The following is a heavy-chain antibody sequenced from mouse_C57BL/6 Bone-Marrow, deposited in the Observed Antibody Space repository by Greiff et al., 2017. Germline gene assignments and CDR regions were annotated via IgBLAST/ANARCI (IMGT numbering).Heavy chain of an antibody. CDR2: IYPGSGST. V-gene: IGHV1-55*01. J-gene: IGHJ1*03. CDR1: GYTFTSYW. Sequence: QVQLQQPGAELVKPGASVKLSCKASGYTFTSYWITWVKQRPGQGLEWIGDIYPGSGSTNYNEKFKSKATLTVDTSSSTAYMQLSSLTSEDSAVYYCARDGSSYCWYFDVWGTGTTVTVSS. CDR3: ARDGSSYCWYFDV. D-gene: IGHD1-1*01.